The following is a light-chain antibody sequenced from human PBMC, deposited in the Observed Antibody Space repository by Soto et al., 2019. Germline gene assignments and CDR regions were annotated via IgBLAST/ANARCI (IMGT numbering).Light chain of an antibody. CDR1: NSNIGNNE. CDR2: YDD. V-gene: IGLV1-36*01. CDR3: AAWDDSLKGVV. Sequence: QSVLTQPPSVSGAPRQRVTISCSGSNSNIGNNEVNWYQQFPGKAPKLLIYYDDLRPSGVSARFSGSKSGASASLAISGLQSEDEAVYYGAAWDDSLKGVVFGGGTKLTVL. J-gene: IGLJ3*02.